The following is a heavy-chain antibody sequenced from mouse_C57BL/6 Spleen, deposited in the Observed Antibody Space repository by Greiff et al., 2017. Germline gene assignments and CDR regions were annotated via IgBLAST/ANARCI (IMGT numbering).Heavy chain of an antibody. J-gene: IGHJ3*01. V-gene: IGHV1-59*01. CDR2: IDPSDSYT. CDR3: ASFAY. Sequence: QVQLKQPGAELVRPGTSVKLSCKASGYTFTSYWMHWVKQRPGQGLEWIGVIDPSDSYTNYNQKFKGKATLTVDTSSSTAYRQLSSLTSEDSAVYYCASFAYWGQGTLVTVSA. CDR1: GYTFTSYW.